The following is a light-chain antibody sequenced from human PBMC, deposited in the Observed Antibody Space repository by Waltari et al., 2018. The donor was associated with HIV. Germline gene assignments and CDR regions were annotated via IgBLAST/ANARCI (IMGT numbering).Light chain of an antibody. Sequence: QSVLTQPPSVSGAPGQRVTISCTGSSSNIWEGYYVHWYQQLPGTAPKLLIYGNSNRPSGVPDRFSGSKSGTSASLAITGLQAEDEADYYCQSYDSSLSGFYVFGTGTKVTVL. CDR1: SSNIWEGYY. CDR2: GNS. J-gene: IGLJ1*01. CDR3: QSYDSSLSGFYV. V-gene: IGLV1-40*01.